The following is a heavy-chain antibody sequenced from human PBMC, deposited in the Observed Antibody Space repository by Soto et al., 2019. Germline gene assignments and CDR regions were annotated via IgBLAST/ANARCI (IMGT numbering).Heavy chain of an antibody. D-gene: IGHD3-22*01. CDR2: ISYDGSNK. CDR1: GFTFSSYA. V-gene: IGHV3-30-3*01. CDR3: ARDSKDSSGYYYKGRGAFDI. Sequence: QVQLVESGGGVVQPGRSLRLSCAASGFTFSSYAMHWVRQAPGKGLEWVAVISYDGSNKYYADSVKGRFTISRDNSKNTLYLQMYSLRAEDTAVYYCARDSKDSSGYYYKGRGAFDIWGQGTMVTVSS. J-gene: IGHJ3*02.